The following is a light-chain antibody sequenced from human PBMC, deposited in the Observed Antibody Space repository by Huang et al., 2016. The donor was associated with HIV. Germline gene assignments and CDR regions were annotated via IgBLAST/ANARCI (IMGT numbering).Light chain of an antibody. J-gene: IGKJ4*01. CDR2: GAS. CDR3: HQYGSSPLT. V-gene: IGKV3-20*01. Sequence: EIVLTQSPGTLSLSPGEGATLSGRAGQRLSSSYVAWYQQKPGQAPRLLIYGASSRATGIPDRFSGSGSGTDFTLTISRLEPEDFAVYYCHQYGSSPLTFGGGTKVEIK. CDR1: QRLSSSY.